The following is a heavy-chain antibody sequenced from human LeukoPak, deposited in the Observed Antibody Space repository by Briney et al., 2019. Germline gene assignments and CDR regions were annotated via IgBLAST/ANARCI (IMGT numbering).Heavy chain of an antibody. CDR3: TRDHCRGDNCHSFDY. CDR2: IGAYNGDT. Sequence: ASVEVSCKPSGYTFTSFGISWVRQAPGQGLEWMGWIGAYNGDTNYAQKFQGRVTMTTDTSTSTAYMAMRRLRSDDTAVYYCTRDHCRGDNCHSFDYWGQGTLVTVSS. V-gene: IGHV1-18*04. CDR1: GYTFTSFG. D-gene: IGHD2-15*01. J-gene: IGHJ4*02.